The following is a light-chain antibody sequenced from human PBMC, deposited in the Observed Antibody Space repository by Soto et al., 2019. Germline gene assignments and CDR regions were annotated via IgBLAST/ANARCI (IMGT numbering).Light chain of an antibody. CDR1: QSVSSN. CDR2: GAS. CDR3: QQYNNWPRWT. Sequence: EIVMTQSPATLSVSPGERATLSCRASQSVSSNLAWYQQKPGQAPRLLIYGASTRAPGIPARFSGSGSGTEFTLTISSLQSEDFAVYYCQQYNNWPRWTFGQGTKLEIK. V-gene: IGKV3-15*01. J-gene: IGKJ1*01.